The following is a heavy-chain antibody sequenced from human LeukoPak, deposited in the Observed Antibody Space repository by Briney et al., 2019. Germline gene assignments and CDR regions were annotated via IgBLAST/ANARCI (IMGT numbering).Heavy chain of an antibody. CDR3: ARDWGSGTVEYFQH. V-gene: IGHV1-69*04. J-gene: IGHJ1*01. D-gene: IGHD6-13*01. CDR2: IIPILGIA. Sequence: ASVKVSCKASGGTFSSYAISWVRQAPGQGLGWRGRIIPILGIANYAQKFQGRVTITADKSTSTAYMELSSLRSEDTAVYYCARDWGSGTVEYFQHWGQGALVTVSS. CDR1: GGTFSSYA.